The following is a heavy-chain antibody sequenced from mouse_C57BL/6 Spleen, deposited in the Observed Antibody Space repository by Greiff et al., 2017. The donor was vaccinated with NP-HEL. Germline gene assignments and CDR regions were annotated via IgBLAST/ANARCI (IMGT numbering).Heavy chain of an antibody. J-gene: IGHJ1*03. D-gene: IGHD2-3*01. CDR3: TREVDGLWYFDV. Sequence: VHVKQSGTVLARPGASVKMSCKTSGYTFTSYWMHWVKQRPGQGLEWIGAIYPGNSDTSYNQKFKGKAKLTAVTSASTAYMELSSLTNEDSAVYYCTREVDGLWYFDVWGTGTTVTVSS. CDR2: IYPGNSDT. V-gene: IGHV1-5*01. CDR1: GYTFTSYW.